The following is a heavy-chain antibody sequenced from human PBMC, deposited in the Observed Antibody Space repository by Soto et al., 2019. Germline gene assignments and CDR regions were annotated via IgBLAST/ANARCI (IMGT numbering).Heavy chain of an antibody. V-gene: IGHV3-21*01. J-gene: IGHJ4*02. CDR1: GFPFSAYA. CDR3: ARDFRDGYYFDY. CDR2: ISSSTNYI. Sequence: GGSLRLSCVASGFPFSAYAMNWVRQAPGKGLEWVSSISSSTNYIYYADSVKGRFTISRDNAKNSLYLQMNSLRAEDTAVYYCARDFRDGYYFDYWGQGTLVTVSS. D-gene: IGHD5-12*01.